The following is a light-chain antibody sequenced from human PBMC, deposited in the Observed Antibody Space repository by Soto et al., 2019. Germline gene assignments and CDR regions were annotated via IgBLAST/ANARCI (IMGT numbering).Light chain of an antibody. CDR1: QSVSSY. CDR2: DAS. V-gene: IGKV3-11*01. J-gene: IGKJ4*01. Sequence: EIVLTQSPATLSLSPGERATLSCRASQSVSSYLNWYQQKPGQAPRLLIYDASNRATGIPARFSGSGSGTDFTLTISSLEPEDFAVYYCQHRSSLPLTFGGGTKVEIK. CDR3: QHRSSLPLT.